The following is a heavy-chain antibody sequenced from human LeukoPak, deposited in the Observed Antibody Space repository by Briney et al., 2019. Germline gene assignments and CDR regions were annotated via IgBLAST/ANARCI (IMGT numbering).Heavy chain of an antibody. J-gene: IGHJ4*02. D-gene: IGHD3-16*01. CDR3: ATAGGGGELNLDY. V-gene: IGHV1-24*01. CDR2: FDPEDGET. CDR1: GYTFTSYG. Sequence: WASVKVSCKASGYTFTSYGISWVRQAPGQGLEWMGGFDPEDGETIYAQKFQGRVTMTEDTSTDTAYMELSSLRSEDTAVYYCATAGGGGELNLDYWGQGTLVTVSS.